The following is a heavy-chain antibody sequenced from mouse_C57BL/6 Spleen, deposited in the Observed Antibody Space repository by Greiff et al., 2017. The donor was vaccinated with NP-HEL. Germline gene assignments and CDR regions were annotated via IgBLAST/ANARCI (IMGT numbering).Heavy chain of an antibody. D-gene: IGHD2-5*01. CDR2: IHPSDSDT. J-gene: IGHJ2*01. V-gene: IGHV1-74*01. CDR3: AMSSYYSNYFDY. Sequence: QVHVKQPGAELVKPGASVKVSCKASGYTFTSYWMHWVKQRPGQGLEWIGRIHPSDSDTNYNQKFKGKATLTVDKSSSTAYMQLSSLTSEDSAVYYCAMSSYYSNYFDYWGQGTTLTVSS. CDR1: GYTFTSYW.